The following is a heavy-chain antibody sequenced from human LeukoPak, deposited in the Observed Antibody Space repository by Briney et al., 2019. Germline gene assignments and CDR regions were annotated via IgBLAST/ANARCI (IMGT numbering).Heavy chain of an antibody. V-gene: IGHV3-9*01. D-gene: IGHD6-19*01. J-gene: IGHJ4*02. CDR1: GFTFDDYA. CDR2: ISWNSGST. Sequence: GGSLRLSCAASGFTFDDYAMHWVRQAPGKGLEWVSGISWNSGSTSYAGSVRGRFTVSRDNAKNTLYLQLNSLRADDTAVYYCARGLSYAVAYGDYWGQGTLVTVSS. CDR3: ARGLSYAVAYGDY.